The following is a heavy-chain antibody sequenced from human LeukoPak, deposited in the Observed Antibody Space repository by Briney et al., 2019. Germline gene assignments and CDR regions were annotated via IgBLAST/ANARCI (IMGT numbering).Heavy chain of an antibody. Sequence: GGSLRLSCAASGFTFSGSAMHWVRQASGKGLEWVGRIRSKANSFATAYAASVKGRFTISRDDSKNTAYLQMNSLKTEDTAVYYCTSYFGRKGARFDYWGQGTLVTVSS. D-gene: IGHD3-9*01. CDR1: GFTFSGSA. V-gene: IGHV3-73*01. J-gene: IGHJ4*02. CDR3: TSYFGRKGARFDY. CDR2: IRSKANSFAT.